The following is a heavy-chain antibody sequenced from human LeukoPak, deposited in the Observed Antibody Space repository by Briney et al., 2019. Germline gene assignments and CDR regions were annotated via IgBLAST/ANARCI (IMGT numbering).Heavy chain of an antibody. D-gene: IGHD3-22*01. CDR3: ARVLVVSSDAFDI. CDR2: ISTYTGNT. Sequence: ASVKVSCKPSGYTLTSYAISWVRQPPGQGLECMGWISTYTGNTDYAQKLQGRVTMTTHTSTSTAYMELRSLSSDDTAVYYCARVLVVSSDAFDIWGQGTMVTVSS. J-gene: IGHJ3*02. CDR1: GYTLTSYA. V-gene: IGHV1-18*01.